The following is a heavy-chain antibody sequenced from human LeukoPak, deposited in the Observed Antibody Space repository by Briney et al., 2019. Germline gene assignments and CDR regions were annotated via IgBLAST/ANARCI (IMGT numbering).Heavy chain of an antibody. J-gene: IGHJ5*02. CDR1: GYSISSGYF. CDR2: IYHSGRT. CDR3: ARGRRRGWFDP. Sequence: SETLSLTCTVSGYSISSGYFWGWIRQPPGKGLEWIGRIYHSGRTYYNPSLQSRVTISVDTSKNQFSLKLSSVTAADTAVYYCARGRRRGWFDPWGQGTLVTVSS. V-gene: IGHV4-38-2*02. D-gene: IGHD3-10*01.